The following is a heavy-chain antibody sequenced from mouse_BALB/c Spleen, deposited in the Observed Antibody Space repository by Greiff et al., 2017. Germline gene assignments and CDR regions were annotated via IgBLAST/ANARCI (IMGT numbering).Heavy chain of an antibody. CDR2: IYPGSGNT. J-gene: IGHJ3*01. CDR1: GYTFTDYY. V-gene: IGHV1-84*02. CDR3: ARGLGYEGFAY. Sequence: QVQLQQSGPQLVRPGASVKISCKASGYTFTDYYINWVKQKPGQGLEWIGWIYPGSGNTKYNEKFKGKATLTVDTSSSTAYMQLSSLTSEDTAVYFCARGLGYEGFAYWGQGTLVTVSA. D-gene: IGHD2-2*01.